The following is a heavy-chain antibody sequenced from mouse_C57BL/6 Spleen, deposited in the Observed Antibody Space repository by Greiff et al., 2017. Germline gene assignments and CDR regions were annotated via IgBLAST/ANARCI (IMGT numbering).Heavy chain of an antibody. CDR3: ARSGSWFAY. CDR2: INPNNGGT. V-gene: IGHV1-18*01. J-gene: IGHJ3*01. D-gene: IGHD2-2*01. CDR1: GYTFTDYN. Sequence: EVKLMESGPELVKPGASVKIPCKASGYTFTDYNMDWVKQSPGKSLEWIGDINPNNGGTIYNQKFKGKATLTVDKSSSTAYMELRSLTSEDTAVYYCARSGSWFAYWGQGTLVTVSA.